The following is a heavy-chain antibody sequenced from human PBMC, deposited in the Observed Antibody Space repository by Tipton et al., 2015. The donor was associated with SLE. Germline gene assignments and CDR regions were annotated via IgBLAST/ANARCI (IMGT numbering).Heavy chain of an antibody. D-gene: IGHD5-24*01. CDR3: ARRRWLQLDWYFDL. V-gene: IGHV1-18*01. Sequence: QLVQSGVEVKKPGASVKVSCKASGYTFIHKGISWVRQAPGQGLEFMGWISVYNGYTNYAQKFQGRVTLTTDTSTSTAYMELRSLRSDDTAVYYCARRRWLQLDWYFDLWGRGILVTVSS. CDR2: ISVYNGYT. J-gene: IGHJ2*01. CDR1: GYTFIHKG.